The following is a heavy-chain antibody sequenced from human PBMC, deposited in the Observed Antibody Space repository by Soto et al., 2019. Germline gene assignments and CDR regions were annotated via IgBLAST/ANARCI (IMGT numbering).Heavy chain of an antibody. V-gene: IGHV4-30-4*01. CDR2: IYYSGGT. Sequence: QVQLQESGPGLVKPSQTLSLTCTVSGGSVRSSDFYWTWIHQPPGKGLEWIGCIYYSGGTYYNPSLKSRLTISLDTSKNQFSLKLTSVTAADTAVYYCGGAGDFDYWGRGTLVTVSS. D-gene: IGHD4-17*01. CDR3: GGAGDFDY. J-gene: IGHJ4*02. CDR1: GGSVRSSDFY.